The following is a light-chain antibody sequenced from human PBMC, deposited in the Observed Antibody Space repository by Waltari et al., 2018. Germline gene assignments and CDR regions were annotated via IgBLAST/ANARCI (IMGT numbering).Light chain of an antibody. CDR2: DVP. CDR1: SSDVGPYNY. V-gene: IGLV2-14*03. J-gene: IGLJ2*01. Sequence: QSALTQPASVSGSPGQSIPISCTGTSSDVGPYNYVSWYQQHPGQAPKLMIYDVPSRPSGVSNRFSGAKAGNTASLTISGLQAEDEADYYCSSYTSSSTPLVFGGGTKLTVL. CDR3: SSYTSSSTPLV.